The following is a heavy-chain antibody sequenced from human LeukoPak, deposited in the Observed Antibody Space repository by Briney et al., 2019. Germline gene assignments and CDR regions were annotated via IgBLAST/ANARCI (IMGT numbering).Heavy chain of an antibody. J-gene: IGHJ1*01. CDR1: GFTFSSYA. CDR3: AREPPGGYSSSWYLTTYFQH. CDR2: ISGSGGGT. Sequence: GGSLRLSCAASGFTFSSYAMSWVRQAPGKGLEWVSAISGSGGGTYYADSVKGRFTISRDNAKNSLYLQMNSLRAEDTAVYYCAREPPGGYSSSWYLTTYFQHWGQGTLVTVSS. V-gene: IGHV3-23*01. D-gene: IGHD6-13*01.